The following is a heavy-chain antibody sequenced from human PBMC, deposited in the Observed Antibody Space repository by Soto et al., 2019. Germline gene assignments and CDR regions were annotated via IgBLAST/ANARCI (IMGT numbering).Heavy chain of an antibody. Sequence: QVQLQESGPGLVKPSETLSLTCTVSGGSISGFYWRWIRQPPGKGLEWIGYVNDRGNTNYNPSLKSRVTISVDTSKNQFSLKLSSVTAADTAVYYCARDFPTAGYGSGWYDYWGQGTLVTVSS. CDR2: VNDRGNT. CDR3: ARDFPTAGYGSGWYDY. J-gene: IGHJ4*02. D-gene: IGHD6-19*01. CDR1: GGSISGFY. V-gene: IGHV4-59*01.